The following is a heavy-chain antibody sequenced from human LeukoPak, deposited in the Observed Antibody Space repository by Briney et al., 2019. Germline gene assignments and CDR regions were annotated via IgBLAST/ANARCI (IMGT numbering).Heavy chain of an antibody. J-gene: IGHJ4*02. V-gene: IGHV1-8*01. CDR2: MNPNSGDT. CDR1: TYTFTSYD. CDR3: TASYDSSGYYYS. D-gene: IGHD3-22*01. Sequence: ASVKVSCKASTYTFTSYDINRVRQATGQGLEWMEWMNPNSGDTGYAQKFQGRVTMTRNTSISTAYMELSSLRSEDTAMYYCTASYDSSGYYYSWGQGALVTVSS.